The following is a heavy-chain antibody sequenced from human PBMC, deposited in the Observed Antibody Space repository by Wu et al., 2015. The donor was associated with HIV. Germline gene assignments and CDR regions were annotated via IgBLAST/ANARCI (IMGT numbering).Heavy chain of an antibody. V-gene: IGHV1-2*02. J-gene: IGHJ4*02. D-gene: IGHD3-22*01. Sequence: QVQLVQSGAEVKKPGASVKVSCKASGYTFTGYYMHWVRQAPGQGLEWMGWINPNSGGTNYAQKFQGRVTMTRDTSISTAYMELSRLRSDDTAVYYCARDWGWGVRDSSGYTTYDLGYWGQGTLVTVSS. CDR3: ARDWGWGVRDSSGYTTYDLGY. CDR2: INPNSGGT. CDR1: GYTFTGYY.